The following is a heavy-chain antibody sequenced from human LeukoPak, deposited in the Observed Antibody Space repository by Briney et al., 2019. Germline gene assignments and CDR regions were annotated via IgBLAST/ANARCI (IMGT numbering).Heavy chain of an antibody. D-gene: IGHD2-15*01. CDR2: ISNNGGYT. CDR1: GFTLSSSA. V-gene: IGHV3-23*01. J-gene: IGHJ4*02. CDR3: AKQLGYCSDGSCYFPY. Sequence: GGSLRLSCAASGFTLSSSAMSWVRQAPGKGLEWVSAISNNGGYTYYADSVQGRFTISRDNSKSTPCLQMNSLRAEDTAVYYCAKQLGYCSDGSCYFPYWGQGTLVTVSS.